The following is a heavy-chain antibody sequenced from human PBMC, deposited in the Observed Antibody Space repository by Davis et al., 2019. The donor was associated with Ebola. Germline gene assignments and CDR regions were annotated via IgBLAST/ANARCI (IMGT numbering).Heavy chain of an antibody. V-gene: IGHV1-24*01. J-gene: IGHJ5*02. CDR3: ATGPTITGLPKGGSWFDP. Sequence: ASVKVSCKVSGHTLTELPMHWVRQAPGKGPEWMGSFDPEDGERLHAQKFQGRVTMTEDTSTDTAYMKLRRLTSEDTAVYYCATGPTITGLPKGGSWFDPWGQGTLVTVSS. CDR1: GHTLTELP. D-gene: IGHD3-16*01. CDR2: FDPEDGER.